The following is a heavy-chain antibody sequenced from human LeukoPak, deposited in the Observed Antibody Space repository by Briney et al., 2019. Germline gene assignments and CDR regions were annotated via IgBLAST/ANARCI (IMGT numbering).Heavy chain of an antibody. V-gene: IGHV3-48*03. CDR1: GFTFSSYE. CDR2: ISSSGSTI. Sequence: GGSLRLSCAASGFTFSSYEMNWVRQAPGKGLEWVSYISSSGSTIYYADSVKGRFTISRGNAKNSLYLQMNSLRAEDTAVYYCARVSLGLDYWGQGTLVTVSS. J-gene: IGHJ4*02. CDR3: ARVSLGLDY.